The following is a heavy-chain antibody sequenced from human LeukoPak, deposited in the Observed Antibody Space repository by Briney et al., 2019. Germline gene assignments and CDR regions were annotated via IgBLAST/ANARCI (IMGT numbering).Heavy chain of an antibody. J-gene: IGHJ6*02. CDR2: IYYSGST. CDR3: ARVRPYSSWYYRNNSEDYYYGMDV. D-gene: IGHD6-13*01. V-gene: IGHV4-59*01. Sequence: SETLSLTCTVSGGSISSYYWSWIRQPPGKGLEWIGYIYYSGSTNYNPSLKSRVTISVDTSKNQFSLKLSSVTAADTAVYYCARVRPYSSWYYRNNSEDYYYGMDVWGQGTTVTVSS. CDR1: GGSISSYY.